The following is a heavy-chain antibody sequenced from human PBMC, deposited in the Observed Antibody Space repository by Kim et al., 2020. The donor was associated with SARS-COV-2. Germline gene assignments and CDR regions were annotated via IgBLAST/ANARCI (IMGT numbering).Heavy chain of an antibody. D-gene: IGHD6-13*01. CDR3: ASGEGSSWYGDAFDI. V-gene: IGHV3-30*03. Sequence: DSVKGRFTISRDNSKNTLYLQMNSLRAEDTAVYYCASGEGSSWYGDAFDIWGQGTMVTVSS. J-gene: IGHJ3*02.